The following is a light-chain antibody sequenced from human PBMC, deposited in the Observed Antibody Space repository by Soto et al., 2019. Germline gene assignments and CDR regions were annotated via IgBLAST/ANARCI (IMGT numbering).Light chain of an antibody. Sequence: QSALTQPPSASGSPGQSVTISCTGTKSDIGVYDFVSWYQHHPGKAPRLIIYEVVQRPSGVPDRFSGSKSGNTASLTVSGLQAADEADYFCKSYAGSNTYVFGSGT. V-gene: IGLV2-8*01. J-gene: IGLJ1*01. CDR3: KSYAGSNTYV. CDR2: EVV. CDR1: KSDIGVYDF.